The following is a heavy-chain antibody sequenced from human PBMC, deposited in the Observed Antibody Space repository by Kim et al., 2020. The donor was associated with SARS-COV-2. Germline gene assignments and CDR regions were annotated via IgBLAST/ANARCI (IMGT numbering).Heavy chain of an antibody. CDR3: ASVSEQWLGLDY. CDR1: GGSISSSNW. J-gene: IGHJ4*02. Sequence: SETLSLTCAVSGGSISSSNWWSWVRQPPGKGLEWIGEIYHSGSTNYNPSLKSRVTISVDKSKNQFSLKLSSVTAADTAVYYCASVSEQWLGLDYWGQGTLVTVSS. V-gene: IGHV4-4*02. D-gene: IGHD6-19*01. CDR2: IYHSGST.